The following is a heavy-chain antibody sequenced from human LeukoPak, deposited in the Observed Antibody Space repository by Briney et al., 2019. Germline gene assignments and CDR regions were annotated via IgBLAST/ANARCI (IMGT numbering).Heavy chain of an antibody. Sequence: SETLSLTCTVSDYSISSTAYWGWVRQPPGKGLEWIGNLHHTGTTYYNPSLKSRLTISVETSKNQFYLSLSSVTAADTAVYYCARAPPGGGYWFFDHWGRGTLVTVSS. D-gene: IGHD2-8*02. V-gene: IGHV4-38-2*02. J-gene: IGHJ2*01. CDR2: LHHTGTT. CDR1: DYSISSTAY. CDR3: ARAPPGGGYWFFDH.